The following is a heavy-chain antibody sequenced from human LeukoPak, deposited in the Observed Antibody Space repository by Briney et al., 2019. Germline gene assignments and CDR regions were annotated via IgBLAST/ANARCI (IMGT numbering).Heavy chain of an antibody. Sequence: SETLSLTCTVSGGSISSGSYYWSWIRQPAGKGLEWIGRIYTSGSTNYNPSLKSRVTISVDTSKNQFPLKLSSVTAADTAVYYCARDGPYSSSYYYYMDVWGKGTTVTVSS. V-gene: IGHV4-61*02. D-gene: IGHD6-13*01. CDR3: ARDGPYSSSYYYYMDV. CDR2: IYTSGST. CDR1: GGSISSGSYY. J-gene: IGHJ6*03.